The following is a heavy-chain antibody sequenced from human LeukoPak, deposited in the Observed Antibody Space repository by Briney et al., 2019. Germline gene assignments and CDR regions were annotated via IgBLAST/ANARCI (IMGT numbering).Heavy chain of an antibody. CDR3: ARWSDSQRAFDN. CDR1: GASMINYC. J-gene: IGHJ4*02. D-gene: IGHD4-23*01. CDR2: ICHNGAT. Sequence: SETLSLTCSVSGASMINYCWNWLRRPPGRGLEWIGYICHNGATNSYPSLKSRVTESIDTSKNQFSLRLASVTASDTAVYFCARWSDSQRAFDNWGQGTQVTVSS. V-gene: IGHV4-59*01.